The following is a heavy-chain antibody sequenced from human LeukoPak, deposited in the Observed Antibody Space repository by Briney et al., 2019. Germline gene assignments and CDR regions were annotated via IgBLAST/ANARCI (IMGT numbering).Heavy chain of an antibody. V-gene: IGHV5-51*01. CDR1: GYSFTSYW. CDR3: ARQIRSSSWYVDY. CDR2: IYPGDSDT. D-gene: IGHD6-13*01. Sequence: GESPKISCKGSGYSFTSYWIGWVRQMPGKGLEWMGIIYPGDSDTRYSPSFQGQVTISADKSISTAYLQWSSLKASDTAMYYCARQIRSSSWYVDYWGQGTLVTVSS. J-gene: IGHJ4*02.